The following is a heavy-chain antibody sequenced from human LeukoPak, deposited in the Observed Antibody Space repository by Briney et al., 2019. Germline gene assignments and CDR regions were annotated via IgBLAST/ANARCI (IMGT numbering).Heavy chain of an antibody. D-gene: IGHD2-8*01. CDR1: GFTFSSYM. J-gene: IGHJ4*02. CDR2: IKPDGGEK. CDR3: ASGSLGNGILEY. V-gene: IGHV3-7*01. Sequence: PGESLRLSCAASGFTFSSYMMTWVRQAPGKGLEWVANIKPDGGEKFYVDSVRGRFTISRDNAKNSLYLQMNSLRAEDTAVYYCASGSLGNGILEYWGQGTLVIVSS.